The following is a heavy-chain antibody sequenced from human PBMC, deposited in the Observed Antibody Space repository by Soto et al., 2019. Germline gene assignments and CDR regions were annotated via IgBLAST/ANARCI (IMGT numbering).Heavy chain of an antibody. Sequence: SGPTLVNPTQTLTLTCTFSGFSLSTSGMRVSWIRQPPGKALERLARIDWDDDKFYSTSLKTRLTISKDTSKNQVVLTRTNMDPVDTATYYCARIMTHSPLGDYWGQGTLVTVSS. J-gene: IGHJ4*02. D-gene: IGHD5-18*01. CDR3: ARIMTHSPLGDY. V-gene: IGHV2-70*04. CDR2: IDWDDDK. CDR1: GFSLSTSGMR.